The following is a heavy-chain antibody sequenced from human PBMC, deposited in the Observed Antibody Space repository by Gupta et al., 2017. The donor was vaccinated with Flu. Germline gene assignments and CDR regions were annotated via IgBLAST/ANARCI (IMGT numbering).Heavy chain of an antibody. CDR3: APTAFGESHYYYLDV. D-gene: IGHD3-10*01. V-gene: IGHV1-69*06. Sequence: SSAISGGRQAPGQGGEGRGGIIPIYGTANYAQKFQGIVTITADKSTSTAYMELSSLRSEDTAVYYCAPTAFGESHYYYLDVWGKGTTVT. J-gene: IGHJ6*03. CDR2: IIPIYGTA. CDR1: SSA.